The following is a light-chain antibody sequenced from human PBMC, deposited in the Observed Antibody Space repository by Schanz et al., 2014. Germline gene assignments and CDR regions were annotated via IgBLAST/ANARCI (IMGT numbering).Light chain of an antibody. Sequence: QSALTQPPSASGSPGQSVTISCTGTSSDIGGYNFVSWYQQHPGEAPKLMMYEATNRPSGVSSRFSGSKSGNTASLTISGLQAEDEADYYCSSYTSSSILWVFGGGTQLTVL. CDR3: SSYTSSSILWV. CDR2: EAT. V-gene: IGLV2-14*01. J-gene: IGLJ3*02. CDR1: SSDIGGYNF.